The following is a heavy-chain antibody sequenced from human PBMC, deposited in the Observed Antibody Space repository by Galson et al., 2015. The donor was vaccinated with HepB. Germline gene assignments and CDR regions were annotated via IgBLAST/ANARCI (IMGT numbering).Heavy chain of an antibody. CDR1: GYTFTGYY. D-gene: IGHD4/OR15-4a*01. V-gene: IGHV1-2*02. CDR3: ARPIQGANSPHAAY. Sequence: SVKVSCKASGYTFTGYYIHWVRQAPGQGLEWMGWINPNGGGINYAQKFQGRVTMTRDTSISTAYMELSRLRSDDTAVYYCARPIQGANSPHAAYWGQGSLVTVSS. J-gene: IGHJ4*02. CDR2: INPNGGGI.